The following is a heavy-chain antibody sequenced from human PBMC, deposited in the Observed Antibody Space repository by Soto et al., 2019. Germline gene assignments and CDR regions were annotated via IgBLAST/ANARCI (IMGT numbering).Heavy chain of an antibody. V-gene: IGHV3-21*01. CDR2: ISSSSSYI. CDR1: GFIFSSNS. CDR3: ARSLAKLGSHYDWFDS. D-gene: IGHD1-26*01. J-gene: IGHJ5*01. Sequence: EVQLVESGGGLVKPGGSLRLSCAASGFIFSSNSMNWVRQAPGKGLEWVSSISSSSSYIYYADSVKGRFTISRDNAKNSLYLQMNSLRAEDTAVYYCARSLAKLGSHYDWFDSWGPGTMVTVSS.